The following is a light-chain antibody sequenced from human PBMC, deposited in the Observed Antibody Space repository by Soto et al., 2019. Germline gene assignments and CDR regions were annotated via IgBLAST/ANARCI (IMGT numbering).Light chain of an antibody. V-gene: IGKV1-5*03. Sequence: DVQMTQSPSTLSASVGDRVTITCRASQTINNWLAWYQQRPGKAPTFLIYKASTLKSGVPSRFSGSGSGTEFTLTINSLQREDFATYYCQESISNLGTFGPGTTVDIK. J-gene: IGKJ3*01. CDR1: QTINNW. CDR2: KAS. CDR3: QESISNLGT.